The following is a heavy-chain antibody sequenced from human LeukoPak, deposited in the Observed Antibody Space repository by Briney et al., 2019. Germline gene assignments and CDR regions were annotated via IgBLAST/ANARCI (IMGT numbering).Heavy chain of an antibody. CDR3: ARGAFSNYVYFDY. CDR1: GVSISGSY. Sequence: SETLSLTCTVSGVSISGSYWSWIRQPPGKGLEWIGYIRYSGSTNYAPSLRSRLTISVDTSKNQFSLKLSSVTAADTAVYYCARGAFSNYVYFDYWGQGTLLTVSS. CDR2: IRYSGST. D-gene: IGHD4-11*01. V-gene: IGHV4-59*01. J-gene: IGHJ4*02.